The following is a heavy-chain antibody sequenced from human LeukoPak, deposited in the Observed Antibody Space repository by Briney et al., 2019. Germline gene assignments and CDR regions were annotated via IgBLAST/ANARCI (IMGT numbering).Heavy chain of an antibody. Sequence: KTSETLSLTCAVSGGSISSSNWWSWVRQPPGKGLEWIGEIYHSGSTNYNPSLKSRVTISVDKSKNQFSLKLSSVTAADTAVYYCARDSWYYYDSSGSESFQHWGQGTLVTVSS. CDR3: ARDSWYYYDSSGSESFQH. CDR1: GGSISSSNW. D-gene: IGHD3-22*01. CDR2: IYHSGST. V-gene: IGHV4-4*02. J-gene: IGHJ1*01.